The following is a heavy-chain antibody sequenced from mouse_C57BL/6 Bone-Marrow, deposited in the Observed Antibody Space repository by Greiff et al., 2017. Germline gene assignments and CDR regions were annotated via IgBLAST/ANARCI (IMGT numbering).Heavy chain of an antibody. V-gene: IGHV5-4*01. CDR2: ISDGGSYT. D-gene: IGHD3-3*01. CDR3: AREGGLAY. Sequence: VQLKESGGGLVKPGGSLKLSCAASGFTFSSYAMSWVRQTPEKRLEWVATISDGGSYTYYPDNVKGRFTISRDNAKNNLYLQMSHLKSEDTAMYYCAREGGLAYWGQGTTLTVSS. CDR1: GFTFSSYA. J-gene: IGHJ2*01.